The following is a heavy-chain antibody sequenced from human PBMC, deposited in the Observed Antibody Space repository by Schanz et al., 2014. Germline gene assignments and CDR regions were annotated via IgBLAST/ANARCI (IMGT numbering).Heavy chain of an antibody. CDR2: IRYDGSSK. CDR3: VRDTDYHFDY. Sequence: VQLVESGGGLIKSGGSLRLSCAASGFTFTSYSMHWVRQAPGRGLEWVAFIRYDGSSKYYADSVRGRFTISRDDSKNTLYLQMNSLRAEDTAVYYCVRDTDYHFDYWGQGTLVTVSS. CDR1: GFTFTSYS. D-gene: IGHD4-17*01. J-gene: IGHJ4*02. V-gene: IGHV3-30*02.